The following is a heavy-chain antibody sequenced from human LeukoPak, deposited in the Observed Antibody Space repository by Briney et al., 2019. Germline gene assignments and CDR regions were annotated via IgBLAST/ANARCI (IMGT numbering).Heavy chain of an antibody. J-gene: IGHJ4*02. CDR3: AKERRYSSGWRTFDY. CDR2: ISWNSGSI. D-gene: IGHD6-19*01. Sequence: GGSLRLSCAASGFTFSSYSMNWVRQAPGKGLEWVSGISWNSGSIGYADSVKGRFTISRDNAKNSLYLQMNSLRAEDTALYYCAKERRYSSGWRTFDYWGQGTLVTVSS. V-gene: IGHV3-9*01. CDR1: GFTFSSYS.